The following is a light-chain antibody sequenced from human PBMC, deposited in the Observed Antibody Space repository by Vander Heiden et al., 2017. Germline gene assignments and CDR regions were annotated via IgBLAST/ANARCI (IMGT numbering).Light chain of an antibody. CDR3: KQSFSIPGT. CDR2: GVS. J-gene: IGKJ3*01. Sequence: DIQMAQSPFSLSASLRDRVTITCRASLSIDRYLNWYQQKAGEAPKVLIYGVSTLQRGAPSRFSGSGSGTDVALTIKRLEPEDFENYYCKQSFSIPGTFGPGTQVDVK. CDR1: LSIDRY. V-gene: IGKV1-39*01.